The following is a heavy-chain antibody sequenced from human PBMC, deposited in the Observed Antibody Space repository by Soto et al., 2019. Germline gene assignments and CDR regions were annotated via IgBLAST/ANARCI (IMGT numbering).Heavy chain of an antibody. V-gene: IGHV1-69*01. J-gene: IGHJ4*02. CDR3: ARSLNWGSRWGFDY. CDR2: IIPIFGTA. D-gene: IGHD7-27*01. Sequence: KVSCQASGGTFSSYAISWVRQAPGQGLEWMGGIIPIFGTANYAQKFQGRVTITADESTSTAYMELSSLRSEDTAVYYCARSLNWGSRWGFDYWGQGTLVTVSS. CDR1: GGTFSSYA.